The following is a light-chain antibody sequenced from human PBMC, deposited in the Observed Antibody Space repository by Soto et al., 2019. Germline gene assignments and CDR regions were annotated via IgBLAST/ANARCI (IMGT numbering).Light chain of an antibody. V-gene: IGKV4-1*01. CDR3: PLSQSLPIT. CDR2: WAS. CDR1: QSISYTSHKQNH. J-gene: IGKJ5*01. Sequence: IVTISSPKSLAVSLGERATINCKSSQSISYTSHKQNHLAWYQQKPGQPPQLLIYWASTRESGVPDRFTGSGSGTDFTLTISSLQAEDVAVYYCPLSQSLPITSGQGTRLDIK.